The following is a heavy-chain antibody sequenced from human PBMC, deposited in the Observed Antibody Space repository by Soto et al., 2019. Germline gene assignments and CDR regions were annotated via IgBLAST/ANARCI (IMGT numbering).Heavy chain of an antibody. CDR3: CHTWV. Sequence: EVQMVESGGGLVQPGGSLRLSCAASGFSISDYWMSWVRQAPGKGLEWVGNINEDGSEENYVDSVKGRFTISRDYARNSLYLQMNSLRVEDTAVYYCCHTWVGGQGTLVTVSS. CDR1: GFSISDYW. J-gene: IGHJ4*02. V-gene: IGHV3-7*01. D-gene: IGHD1-26*01. CDR2: INEDGSEE.